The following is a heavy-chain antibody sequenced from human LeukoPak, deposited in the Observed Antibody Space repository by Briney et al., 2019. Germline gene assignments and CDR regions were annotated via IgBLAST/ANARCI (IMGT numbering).Heavy chain of an antibody. J-gene: IGHJ3*02. CDR1: GGSISSYY. D-gene: IGHD3-3*01. V-gene: IGHV4-59*08. CDR2: IYYSGST. Sequence: PSETLSLTCTVSGGSISSYYWSWIRQPPGKGLEWIGYIYYSGSTNYNPSLKSRVTISVDTSKNQFSLKLSSVTDADTAVYYCAGAILRSDAFDIWGQGTMVTVSS. CDR3: AGAILRSDAFDI.